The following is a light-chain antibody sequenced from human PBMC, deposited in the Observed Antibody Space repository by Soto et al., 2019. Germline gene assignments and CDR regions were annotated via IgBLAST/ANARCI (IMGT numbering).Light chain of an antibody. V-gene: IGKV1-5*01. J-gene: IGKJ1*01. CDR1: QSISTW. Sequence: DIQMTQSPSTLSASVGDRVTITCRASQSISTWLAWYQQKPGKAPKLLIYDASILESGVPSRFSGSGSGTEFTLTISSLQPDDFATYYCQQYYSFPWTFGQGTKVEIK. CDR2: DAS. CDR3: QQYYSFPWT.